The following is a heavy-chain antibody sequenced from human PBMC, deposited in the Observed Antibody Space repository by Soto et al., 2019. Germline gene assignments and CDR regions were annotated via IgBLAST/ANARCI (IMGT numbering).Heavy chain of an antibody. D-gene: IGHD3-16*01. CDR2: IYYSGST. Sequence: SETLSLTCTVSGGSISSSSYYWGWIRQPPGKGLEWIGSIYYSGSTYYNPSLKTRVTISVDTSKNQFSLKLSSVTAADTAVYYCARHWGSNRRYYYGMDVWGLGTTVTVSS. CDR3: ARHWGSNRRYYYGMDV. V-gene: IGHV4-39*01. J-gene: IGHJ6*02. CDR1: GGSISSSSYY.